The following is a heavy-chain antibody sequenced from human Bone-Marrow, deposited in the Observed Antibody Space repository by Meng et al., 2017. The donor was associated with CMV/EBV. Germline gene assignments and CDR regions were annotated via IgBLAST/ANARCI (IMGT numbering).Heavy chain of an antibody. CDR1: GYTFTSYD. CDR2: MNPNSGNT. CDR3: ARWGSSSDGYYYYGMAV. Sequence: ASVKVSCKASGYTFTSYDINWVRQATGQGLEWMGWMNPNSGNTGYAQKFQGRVTMTRNTSISTAYMELSSLRSEDTAVYYCARWGSSSDGYYYYGMAVWGQGPTVTFYS. J-gene: IGHJ6*02. D-gene: IGHD6-6*01. V-gene: IGHV1-8*01.